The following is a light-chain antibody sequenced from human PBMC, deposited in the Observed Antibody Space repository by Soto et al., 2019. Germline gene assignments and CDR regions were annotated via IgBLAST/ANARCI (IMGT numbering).Light chain of an antibody. Sequence: EIVMTQSPATMSLSPGERATLSCRASQSVSSNLAWYQQKPGQAPRLLIYGASTRATGIPARFSGSGSGTEFTLTNSSLQSEDFAVYYCQQYNNWPLAVTFGQGTRLEIK. CDR2: GAS. CDR3: QQYNNWPLAVT. J-gene: IGKJ5*01. CDR1: QSVSSN. V-gene: IGKV3-15*01.